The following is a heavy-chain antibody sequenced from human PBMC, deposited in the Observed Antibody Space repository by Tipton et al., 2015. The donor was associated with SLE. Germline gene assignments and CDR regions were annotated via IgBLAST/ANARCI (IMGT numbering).Heavy chain of an antibody. CDR3: ASANTIFGVVIPFDY. CDR2: IYTSGST. CDR1: GGFISSGSYY. Sequence: TLSLTCTVSGGFISSGSYYWSWIRQPAGKGLEWIGRIYTSGSTNYNPSLKSRVTISVDTSKNQFSLKLSSVTAADTAVYYCASANTIFGVVIPFDYWGQGTLVTASS. V-gene: IGHV4-61*02. D-gene: IGHD3-3*01. J-gene: IGHJ4*02.